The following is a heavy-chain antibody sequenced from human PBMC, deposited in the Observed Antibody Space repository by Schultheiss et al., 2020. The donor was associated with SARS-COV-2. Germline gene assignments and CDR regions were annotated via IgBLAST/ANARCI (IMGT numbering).Heavy chain of an antibody. Sequence: SVKVSCKASGGTFSSYAISWVRKAPGQGLEWMGGIIPIFGTANYAQKFQGRVTITADESTSTAYMELSSLRSEDTAVYYCARDRRISGRILRFLEWAPYGMDVWGQGTTVTVSS. D-gene: IGHD3-3*01. CDR1: GGTFSSYA. CDR2: IIPIFGTA. CDR3: ARDRRISGRILRFLEWAPYGMDV. J-gene: IGHJ6*02. V-gene: IGHV1-69*13.